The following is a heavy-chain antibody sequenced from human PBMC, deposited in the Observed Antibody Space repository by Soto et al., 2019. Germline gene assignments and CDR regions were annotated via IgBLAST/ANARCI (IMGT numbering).Heavy chain of an antibody. Sequence: QVQLVQSGAEVKKPGSSVKVSCKASGGTFSSYAISWVRQAPGQGLEWMGGIIPIFGTANYAQKFQGRVTITADESTSTAYMELSSLRSEDTAVYYCGGGRITMVRGVIITGYYGMDVWGQGTTVTVSS. V-gene: IGHV1-69*01. CDR3: GGGRITMVRGVIITGYYGMDV. J-gene: IGHJ6*02. D-gene: IGHD3-10*01. CDR2: IIPIFGTA. CDR1: GGTFSSYA.